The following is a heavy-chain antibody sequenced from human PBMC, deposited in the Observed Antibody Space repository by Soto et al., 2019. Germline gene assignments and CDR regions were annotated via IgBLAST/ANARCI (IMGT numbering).Heavy chain of an antibody. CDR1: GFTFSSYS. J-gene: IGHJ4*02. CDR2: ISSGSKTI. CDR3: AREDILGARSFDY. Sequence: GGSLRLSCVASGFTFSSYSVNWVRQAPGKGLEWVSYISSGSKTIYYADSVKGRFTVSRDNAKNSQFLQMNSLRDDDTAVYYCAREDILGARSFDYWGRGTLVTVSS. V-gene: IGHV3-48*02. D-gene: IGHD1-26*01.